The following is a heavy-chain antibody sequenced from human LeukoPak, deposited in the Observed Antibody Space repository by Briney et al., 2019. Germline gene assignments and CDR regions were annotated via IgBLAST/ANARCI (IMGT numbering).Heavy chain of an antibody. D-gene: IGHD2-2*01. Sequence: GGSLRLSCAASGFTFSSYWMSWVRQAPGKGLEWVANIKQDGSEKYYVDSVKGRFTISRDNAKNSLYLQMDSLRAEDTAVYYCTRGRFCINTSCRYYYYYYMDVWGRGTTVTVSS. CDR1: GFTFSSYW. V-gene: IGHV3-7*04. CDR3: TRGRFCINTSCRYYYYYYMDV. J-gene: IGHJ6*03. CDR2: IKQDGSEK.